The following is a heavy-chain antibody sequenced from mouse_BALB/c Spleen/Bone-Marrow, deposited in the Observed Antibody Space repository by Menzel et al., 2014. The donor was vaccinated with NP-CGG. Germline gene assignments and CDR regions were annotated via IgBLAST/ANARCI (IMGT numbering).Heavy chain of an antibody. D-gene: IGHD1-2*01. CDR1: GFTFSNYW. CDR3: SRENSLLRLRAMDY. J-gene: IGHJ4*01. CDR2: IRLKSNNYAT. Sequence: DVKLVESGGGLVQPGGSMKLSCVASGFTFSNYWMNWVRQSPEKGLEWVAEIRLKSNNYATLYAESVKGRFTLSRDDSKSSVYLQMNNLRAEATGIYYCSRENSLLRLRAMDYWGQGTSVTVSS. V-gene: IGHV6-6*02.